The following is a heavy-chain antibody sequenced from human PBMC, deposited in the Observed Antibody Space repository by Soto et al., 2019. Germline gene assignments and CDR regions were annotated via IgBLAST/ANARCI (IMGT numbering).Heavy chain of an antibody. CDR2: LTSSGSTT. Sequence: GASLRLSCAASGFTFDDYSMSWIRQAPGKGLGWVSCLTSSGSTTYYADSVKGRFTISRDNEKKSLSLQMNGLRAEETAGYYCARGYCSRNTGPNYGMDVLGQGTTVTVSS. D-gene: IGHD2-2*01. J-gene: IGHJ6*02. V-gene: IGHV3-11*01. CDR1: GFTFDDYS. CDR3: ARGYCSRNTGPNYGMDV.